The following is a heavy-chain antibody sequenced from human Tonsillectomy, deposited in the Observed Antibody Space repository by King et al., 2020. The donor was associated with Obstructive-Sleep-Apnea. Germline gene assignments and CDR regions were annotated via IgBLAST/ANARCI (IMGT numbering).Heavy chain of an antibody. D-gene: IGHD3-10*01. J-gene: IGHJ5*02. CDR3: ARGPQMVRGVIGWFDP. CDR2: ISYDGVNK. Sequence: VQLVESGGGVVQPGRSLRLSCAASGFTFSSYSMHWVRQAPGKGLEWVAVISYDGVNKYYADSVKGRLTISRDNSKNTLYLQMNSLRAEDTAVYYCARGPQMVRGVIGWFDPWGQGTLVTVSS. CDR1: GFTFSSYS. V-gene: IGHV3-30*04.